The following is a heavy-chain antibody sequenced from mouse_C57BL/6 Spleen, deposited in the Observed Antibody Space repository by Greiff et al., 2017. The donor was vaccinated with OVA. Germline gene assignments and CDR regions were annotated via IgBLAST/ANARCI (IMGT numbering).Heavy chain of an antibody. V-gene: IGHV1-74*01. CDR2: IHPSDSDT. CDR1: GYTFTSYW. CDR3: AINAIEYAMDY. Sequence: QVQLQQPGAELVKPGASVKVSCKASGYTFTSYWMHWVKQRPGQGLEWIGRIHPSDSDTNYNQKFKGKATLTVDKSSSTAYMQLSSLTSEDSEVYYWAINAIEYAMDYWGQGTSVTVSS. J-gene: IGHJ4*01.